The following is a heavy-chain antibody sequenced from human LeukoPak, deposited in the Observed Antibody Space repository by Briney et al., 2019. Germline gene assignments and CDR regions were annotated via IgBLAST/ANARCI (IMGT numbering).Heavy chain of an antibody. D-gene: IGHD4-11*01. Sequence: GGSLRLSCAASGFTFSSYSMNWVRQAPGKGLEWVSAISGSGGSTYYADSVKGRFTISRDNSKNTLYLQMNSLRAEDTAVYYCAKAPYFDAGTVNFDYWGQGTLVTVSS. J-gene: IGHJ4*02. CDR3: AKAPYFDAGTVNFDY. CDR1: GFTFSSYS. V-gene: IGHV3-23*01. CDR2: ISGSGGST.